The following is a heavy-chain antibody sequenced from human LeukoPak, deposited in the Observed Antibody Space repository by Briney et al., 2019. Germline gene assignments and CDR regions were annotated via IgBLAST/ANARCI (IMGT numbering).Heavy chain of an antibody. Sequence: GGSLRLSCAASGFTFGDTWMNWVRQAPGKGLEWVAVISYDGRNKHYPDSVKGRFTISRDISTDTLWLQMDSLRTEDTAVYYCAKGPLRGTAAAIDYWGQGTLVTVSS. CDR2: ISYDGRNK. CDR1: GFTFGDTW. V-gene: IGHV3-30*18. D-gene: IGHD2-2*01. J-gene: IGHJ4*02. CDR3: AKGPLRGTAAAIDY.